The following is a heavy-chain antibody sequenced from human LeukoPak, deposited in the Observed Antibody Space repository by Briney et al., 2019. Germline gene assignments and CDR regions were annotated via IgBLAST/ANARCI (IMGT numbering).Heavy chain of an antibody. CDR2: TCGSGAAT. CDR1: GFTFNTYG. J-gene: IGHJ4*02. D-gene: IGHD3-22*01. Sequence: GASLRLSCAASGFTFNTYGMNWVRQAPGKGLESVSGTCGSGAATYYADSVKGRFTISRDNSKNILYLQMNSLRAEDTAIYYCARDLRICPRKYDSSSHPFDYWGQGTLVTVSS. CDR3: ARDLRICPRKYDSSSHPFDY. V-gene: IGHV3-23*01.